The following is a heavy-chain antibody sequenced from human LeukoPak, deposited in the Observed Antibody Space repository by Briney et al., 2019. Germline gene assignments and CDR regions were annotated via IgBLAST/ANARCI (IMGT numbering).Heavy chain of an antibody. CDR2: ISYDGSNE. CDR1: GFTFSSYA. CDR3: ARDRGTTGDYFDY. V-gene: IGHV3-30-3*01. J-gene: IGHJ4*02. Sequence: GGSLRLSCAASGFTFSSYAMHWVRQAPGKGLEWVAVISYDGSNEYYADSVKGRFTISRDNSKNTLYLQMNSLRAEDTAVYYCARDRGTTGDYFDYWGQGTLVTVSS. D-gene: IGHD7-27*01.